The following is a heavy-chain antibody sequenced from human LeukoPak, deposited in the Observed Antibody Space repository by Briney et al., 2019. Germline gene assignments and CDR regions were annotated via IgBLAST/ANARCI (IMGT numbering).Heavy chain of an antibody. J-gene: IGHJ6*03. V-gene: IGHV3-30-3*01. Sequence: GGSLRLSCAASGFTFSSYAMHWVRQAPGKGLEWVAVISYDGSNKYYADSVKGRFTISRDNPKNTLYLQMNSLRAEGTAVYYCARGGYDFWSGYHYYYYYMDVWGKGTTVTVSS. D-gene: IGHD3-3*01. CDR3: ARGGYDFWSGYHYYYYYMDV. CDR1: GFTFSSYA. CDR2: ISYDGSNK.